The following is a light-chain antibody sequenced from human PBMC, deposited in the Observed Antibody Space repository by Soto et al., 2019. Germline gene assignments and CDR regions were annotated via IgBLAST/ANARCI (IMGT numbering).Light chain of an antibody. V-gene: IGLV2-14*01. Sequence: QSVLTQPASVSVSPGQSITISCAGTMRDVGAYNLVSWYQQHPGRVPQLIIYEVRNRPSGISFRFSGSKSGNTASLTISGLQAEDEADYYCSSFTSKSTLIFGGGTKVTVL. CDR2: EVR. CDR1: MRDVGAYNL. J-gene: IGLJ2*01. CDR3: SSFTSKSTLI.